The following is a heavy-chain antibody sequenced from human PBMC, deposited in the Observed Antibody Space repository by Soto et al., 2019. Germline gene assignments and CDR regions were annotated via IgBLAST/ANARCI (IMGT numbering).Heavy chain of an antibody. J-gene: IGHJ6*02. CDR3: ARLLDLKGMDV. CDR2: IYYSGNT. CDR1: GGSLSSSTYY. V-gene: IGHV4-39*01. Sequence: SETLSLTCTVSGGSLSSSTYYWGWIRQPPGKGLEWIGSIYYSGNTYYSPSLKSRVTISVDTSKNQFSLKLSSVTAADTAVYYCARLLDLKGMDVWGQGTTVTVSS. D-gene: IGHD2-2*03.